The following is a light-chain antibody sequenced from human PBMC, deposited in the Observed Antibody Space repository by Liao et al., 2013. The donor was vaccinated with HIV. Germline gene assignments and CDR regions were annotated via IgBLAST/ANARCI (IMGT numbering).Light chain of an antibody. CDR2: EDT. Sequence: SYDLTQPPSVSVSPGQTASVTCSGDKLGDKYVSWYQQRPGQSPVLVIYEDTKRPSGIPQRFSGSNSGNTATLTISGTQTLDEADYFCQAWDRSAAVVFGGGTKLTVL. CDR1: KLGDKY. J-gene: IGLJ2*01. V-gene: IGLV3-1*01. CDR3: QAWDRSAAVV.